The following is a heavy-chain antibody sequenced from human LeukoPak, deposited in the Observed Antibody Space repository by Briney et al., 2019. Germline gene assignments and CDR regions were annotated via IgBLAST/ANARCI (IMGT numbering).Heavy chain of an antibody. Sequence: GGSLRLSCAASGFTFSSYALSWVRQAPGKGLEWVSTVTGDGLTTFYADSVKGRFTTSRDNSKNTLYLQMNSLRAEDTALYYCAKSGSSWHDWFEPWGQGTLVTVSS. D-gene: IGHD6-13*01. V-gene: IGHV3-23*01. CDR2: VTGDGLTT. J-gene: IGHJ5*02. CDR3: AKSGSSWHDWFEP. CDR1: GFTFSSYA.